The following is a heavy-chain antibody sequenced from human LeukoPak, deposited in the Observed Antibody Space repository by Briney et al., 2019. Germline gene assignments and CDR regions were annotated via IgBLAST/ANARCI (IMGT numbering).Heavy chain of an antibody. D-gene: IGHD1-1*01. J-gene: IGHJ4*02. CDR1: GFTFSTYS. CDR2: IDVTTGIS. V-gene: IGHV3-23*01. CDR3: ASTDFDY. Sequence: GGSLRLSCAASGFTFSTYSMSWVRQAPGKGLEWVSTIDVTTGISYYADSVKGRFTISRDNSKNTLHLQMNSLRAEDTAVYYCASTDFDYWGQGTLVTVSS.